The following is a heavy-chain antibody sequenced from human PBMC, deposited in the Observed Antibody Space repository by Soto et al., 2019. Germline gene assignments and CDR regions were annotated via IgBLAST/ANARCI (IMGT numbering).Heavy chain of an antibody. CDR3: ARHTYGDLSGKEDY. Sequence: QVQLVQSGAEVKKPGSSVKVSCKASGGTFSSYAISWVRQAPGQGLEWMGGLIPIFGTANYAQKFQGRVTIPADASTSTACTGLSSLRSEDTAVYYCARHTYGDLSGKEDYWGQGTLVTVSS. V-gene: IGHV1-69*12. J-gene: IGHJ4*02. CDR1: GGTFSSYA. CDR2: LIPIFGTA. D-gene: IGHD4-17*01.